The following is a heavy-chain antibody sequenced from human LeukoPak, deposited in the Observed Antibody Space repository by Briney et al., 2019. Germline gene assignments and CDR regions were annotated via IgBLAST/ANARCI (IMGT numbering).Heavy chain of an antibody. V-gene: IGHV4-38-2*01. CDR1: SYSIGSGYF. CDR2: IYHTGST. J-gene: IGHJ4*02. Sequence: KPSETLSLTCAVSSYSIGSGYFWGWLRQPPGKGLEWIGSIYHTGSTYYTPSLKSRVTISADPSKNQFSLQLRSVTATDTALYYCASGLNYEQFAYWGQGTLVTVSS. D-gene: IGHD3-22*01. CDR3: ASGLNYEQFAY.